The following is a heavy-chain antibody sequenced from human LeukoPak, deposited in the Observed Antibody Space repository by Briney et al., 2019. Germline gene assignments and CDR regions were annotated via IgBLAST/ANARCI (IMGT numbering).Heavy chain of an antibody. CDR2: ISSSGTST. J-gene: IGHJ6*02. D-gene: IGHD6-13*01. Sequence: PGGSLRLSCAASEFTLTNYAMSWVRQAPGKGLEWVSGISSSGTSTDYTDSVKGRFTISRDNSKNTLYLQMNSLRAEDTAVYYCAKDWPTYSSSTVDYYYYYGMGVWGQGTTVTVSS. CDR3: AKDWPTYSSSTVDYYYYYGMGV. CDR1: EFTLTNYA. V-gene: IGHV3-23*01.